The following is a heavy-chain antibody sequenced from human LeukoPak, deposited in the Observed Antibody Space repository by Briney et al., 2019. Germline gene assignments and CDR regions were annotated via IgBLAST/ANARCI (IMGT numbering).Heavy chain of an antibody. CDR3: ARPYYDFGDPDYYYMDV. J-gene: IGHJ6*03. CDR1: GGSISSSSYY. CDR2: IYYSGST. Sequence: SETLSLTCTVSGGSISSSSYYWGWIRQPPGKGLEWIGSIYYSGSTYYNPSLKSRVTISVDTSKNQFSLKLSSVTAADTAVYYCARPYYDFGDPDYYYMDVWGKGTTVTVSS. V-gene: IGHV4-39*01. D-gene: IGHD3-3*01.